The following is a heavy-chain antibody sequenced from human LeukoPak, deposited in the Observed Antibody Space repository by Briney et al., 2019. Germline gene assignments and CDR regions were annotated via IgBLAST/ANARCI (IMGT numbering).Heavy chain of an antibody. J-gene: IGHJ5*02. CDR3: ASHIRLQGLRP. V-gene: IGHV4-61*02. CDR1: GGSISSGSYY. Sequence: SETLSLTCTVSGGSISSGSYYWSWIRQPAGKGLEWIGRIYTSASTNYNPSLKSRVTISVDTSKNQFSLKLSSVTAADAAVYYCASHIRLQGLRPWGQGTLVTVSS. D-gene: IGHD4-11*01. CDR2: IYTSAST.